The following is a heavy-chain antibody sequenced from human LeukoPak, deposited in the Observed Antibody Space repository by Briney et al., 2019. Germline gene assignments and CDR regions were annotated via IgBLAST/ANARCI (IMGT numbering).Heavy chain of an antibody. CDR1: GGTFSSYA. Sequence: SVKVSCKASGGTFSSYAISWVRPAPGQGLEWMGGIIPIFGTANYAQKFQGRVTITADESTSTAYMELSSLRSEDTAVYYCARPAWYCSSTSCYYFDYWGQGTLVTVSS. CDR2: IIPIFGTA. V-gene: IGHV1-69*13. J-gene: IGHJ4*02. CDR3: ARPAWYCSSTSCYYFDY. D-gene: IGHD2-2*01.